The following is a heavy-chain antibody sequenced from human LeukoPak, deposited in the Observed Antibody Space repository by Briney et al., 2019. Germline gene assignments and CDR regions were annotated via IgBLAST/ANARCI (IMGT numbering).Heavy chain of an antibody. CDR2: IYYSGST. V-gene: IGHV4-59*01. D-gene: IGHD3-16*01. J-gene: IGHJ6*03. Sequence: PSETLSLTCPVSGGSISSYYWSWIRQPPGKGLEYIGYIYYSGSTNYNPSLKSRLTISVDTSKNQFSLKLSSVTATDTAVYYCARETSQKGAHYMDVWGKGTTVTISS. CDR3: ARETSQKGAHYMDV. CDR1: GGSISSYY.